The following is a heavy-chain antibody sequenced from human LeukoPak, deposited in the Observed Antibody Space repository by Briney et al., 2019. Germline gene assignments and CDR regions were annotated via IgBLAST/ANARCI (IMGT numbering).Heavy chain of an antibody. V-gene: IGHV4-61*02. CDR1: GGSISSGSYY. CDR2: IYTSGST. Sequence: SQTLSLTCTVSGGSISSGSYYWSWIRQPAGKGLEWIGRIYTSGSTSYNPSLESRVTISVDTSKNQFSLKLSSVTAADTAVYYCARSSPVGATFYFDYWGQGTLVTVSS. D-gene: IGHD1-26*01. J-gene: IGHJ4*02. CDR3: ARSSPVGATFYFDY.